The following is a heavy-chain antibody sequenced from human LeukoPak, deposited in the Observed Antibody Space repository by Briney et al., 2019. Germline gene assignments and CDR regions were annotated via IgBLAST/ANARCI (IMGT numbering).Heavy chain of an antibody. D-gene: IGHD2-8*02. Sequence: GGTLRLSCAASGFTFSSYGMSWVRQAPGKGLEWVSVIYSGGSTYYADSVKGRFTISRDNSKNTLYLQMNSLRAEDTAVYYCAGFGLYWDWGQGTLVTVSS. CDR1: GFTFSSYG. CDR3: AGFGLYWD. V-gene: IGHV3-66*01. CDR2: IYSGGST. J-gene: IGHJ4*02.